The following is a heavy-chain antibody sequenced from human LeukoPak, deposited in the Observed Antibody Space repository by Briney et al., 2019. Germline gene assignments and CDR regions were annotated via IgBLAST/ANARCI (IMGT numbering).Heavy chain of an antibody. CDR2: INHSGST. CDR3: ARGRVYYYGSGTYPLFDY. V-gene: IGHV4-34*01. D-gene: IGHD3-10*01. J-gene: IGHJ4*02. CDR1: GGSFSGYY. Sequence: SETLSLTCAVYGGSFSGYYWSWIRQPPGKGLEWIGEINHSGSTNCNPSLKSRVTISVDTSKNQFSLKLSSVTAADTAVYYCARGRVYYYGSGTYPLFDYWGQGTLVTVSS.